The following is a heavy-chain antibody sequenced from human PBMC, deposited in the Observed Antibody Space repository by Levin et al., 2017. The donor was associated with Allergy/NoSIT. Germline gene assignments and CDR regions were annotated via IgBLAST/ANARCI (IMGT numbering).Heavy chain of an antibody. Sequence: TAGGSLRLSCAASGFSFSDAYMNWVRQAPEKGLEWVARIRTKTDGETTDYAEPVKGRFTISRDDSKNMLYLQMNSLKTEDTGVYYCTSSRWWLPVYWGHGTLVTVSS. CDR1: GFSFSDAY. J-gene: IGHJ4*01. CDR3: TSSRWWLPVY. D-gene: IGHD5-12*01. V-gene: IGHV3-15*01. CDR2: IRTKTDGETT.